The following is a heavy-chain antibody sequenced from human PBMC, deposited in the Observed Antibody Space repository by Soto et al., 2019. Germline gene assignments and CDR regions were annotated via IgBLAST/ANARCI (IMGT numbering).Heavy chain of an antibody. Sequence: GGSLRLSCAASGFTFSSYAMSWVRQAPGKGLEWVSAISGSGGSTYYADSVKGRFTISRDNSKNTLYLQMNSLRAEDTAVYYCAKDPPYYDILTGYYATSSLDAFDIWGQGTMVTVSS. CDR1: GFTFSSYA. V-gene: IGHV3-23*01. D-gene: IGHD3-9*01. CDR2: ISGSGGST. CDR3: AKDPPYYDILTGYYATSSLDAFDI. J-gene: IGHJ3*02.